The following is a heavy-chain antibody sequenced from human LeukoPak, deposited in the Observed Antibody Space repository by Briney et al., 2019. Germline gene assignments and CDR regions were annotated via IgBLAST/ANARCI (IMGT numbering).Heavy chain of an antibody. V-gene: IGHV3-48*04. CDR3: ARDRDGRDFDY. J-gene: IGHJ4*02. CDR2: ISSSSSTI. CDR1: GFTFSSYS. D-gene: IGHD1-26*01. Sequence: PGGSLRLSCAASGFTFSSYSMNWVRQAPGKGLEWVSYISSSSSTIYYADSVKGRFTISRDNAKNSLYLQMNSLRAEDTAVYYCARDRDGRDFDYWGQGTLVTVSS.